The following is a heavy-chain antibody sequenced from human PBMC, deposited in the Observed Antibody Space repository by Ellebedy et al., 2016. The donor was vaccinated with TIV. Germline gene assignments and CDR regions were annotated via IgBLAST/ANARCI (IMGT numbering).Heavy chain of an antibody. CDR2: ISVYNGNT. D-gene: IGHD3-9*01. CDR3: ARVAGRYWFDP. V-gene: IGHV1-18*01. Sequence: AASVKVSCKASGYTFTSYGISWVRQAPGQGLEWMGWISVYNGNTNYAQKLQGRVTMTTDTSTSTAYMELRSLRSSDTAVYYCARVAGRYWFDPWGQGTLVTVSS. J-gene: IGHJ5*02. CDR1: GYTFTSYG.